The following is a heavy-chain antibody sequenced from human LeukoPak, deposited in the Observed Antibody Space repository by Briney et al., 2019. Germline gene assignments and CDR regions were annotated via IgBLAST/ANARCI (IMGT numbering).Heavy chain of an antibody. CDR2: ISSGGSTI. D-gene: IGHD3-22*01. CDR1: GFTFDDYY. CDR3: ARGYYNPSGKNWFDP. V-gene: IGHV3-11*01. Sequence: GGSLRLSCAASGFTFDDYYMTWIRQAPGKGLEWVLYISSGGSTIFYADAVKGRFTISRDNAKKSLYLQMNGLRAEDTAVYYCARGYYNPSGKNWFDPWGQGTLVTVSS. J-gene: IGHJ5*02.